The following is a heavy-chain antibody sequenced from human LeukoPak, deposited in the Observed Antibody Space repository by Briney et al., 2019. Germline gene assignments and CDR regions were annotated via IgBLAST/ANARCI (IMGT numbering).Heavy chain of an antibody. CDR2: TYYSGST. D-gene: IGHD1-7*01. V-gene: IGHV4-39*07. Sequence: SETLSLTCTVSGGSISSSSYYWGWIRQPPGKGLEWIGSTYYSGSTYYSPSLKSRVTISVDTSKNQFSLKLSSVTAADTAVYYCARNYEFDYWGQGTLVTVSS. CDR1: GGSISSSSYY. CDR3: ARNYEFDY. J-gene: IGHJ4*02.